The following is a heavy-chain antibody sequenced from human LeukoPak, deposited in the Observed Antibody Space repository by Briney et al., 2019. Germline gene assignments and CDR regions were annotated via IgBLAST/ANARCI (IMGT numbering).Heavy chain of an antibody. Sequence: PGRSLRLSCAASGFTFSSYAMHWVRQAPGKGLEWVAVISYDAGNKYYPDSVKGRFTISRDNSKNTLYLQMNSLRAEDTAAYYCAREGGDSSGYYYLVRGPFDYWGQGTLVTVSS. CDR2: ISYDAGNK. D-gene: IGHD3-22*01. CDR1: GFTFSSYA. J-gene: IGHJ4*02. V-gene: IGHV3-30-3*01. CDR3: AREGGDSSGYYYLVRGPFDY.